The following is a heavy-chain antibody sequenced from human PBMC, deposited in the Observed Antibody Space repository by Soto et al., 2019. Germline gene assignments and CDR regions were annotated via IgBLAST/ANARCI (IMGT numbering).Heavy chain of an antibody. D-gene: IGHD6-19*01. Sequence: LSLTCAVSGGSISSSNWWSWVRQPPGKGLEWIGEIYHSGSTNYNPSLKSRVTISVDKSKNQFSLKLSSVTAADTAVYYCASLAVADRYYYYGMDVWGQGTTVTVSS. CDR3: ASLAVADRYYYYGMDV. CDR2: IYHSGST. CDR1: GGSISSSNW. V-gene: IGHV4-4*02. J-gene: IGHJ6*02.